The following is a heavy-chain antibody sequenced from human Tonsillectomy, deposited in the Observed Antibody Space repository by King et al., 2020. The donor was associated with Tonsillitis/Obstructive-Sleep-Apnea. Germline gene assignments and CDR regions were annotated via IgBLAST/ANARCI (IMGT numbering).Heavy chain of an antibody. Sequence: VQLQESGPGLVKPSQTLSLTCTVSGGSISSGGYYWSWIRQHPGKGLEWIGYIYYSGSTYYNPSLKSRVTISADTSKNQFSLKLSSVTAADTAVYYCARDALPQNWFDPWGQGTLVTVSS. CDR3: ARDALPQNWFDP. CDR2: IYYSGST. CDR1: GGSISSGGYY. V-gene: IGHV4-31*03. J-gene: IGHJ5*02.